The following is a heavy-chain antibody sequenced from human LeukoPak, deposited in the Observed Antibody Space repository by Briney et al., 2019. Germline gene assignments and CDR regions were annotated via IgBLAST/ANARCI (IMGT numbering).Heavy chain of an antibody. J-gene: IGHJ4*02. CDR2: IKSKTDGGTT. Sequence: GGSLRLSCAASGFTFSNAWISWVRQAPGKGLEWGGRIKSKTDGGTTDYAAPVKGRFTILRDDSKHMVYRQMSSLKTEDTAVYYCTTDGYRDYWYWGQGTLVTVSS. CDR1: GFTFSNAW. CDR3: TTDGYRDYWY. D-gene: IGHD4-17*01. V-gene: IGHV3-15*01.